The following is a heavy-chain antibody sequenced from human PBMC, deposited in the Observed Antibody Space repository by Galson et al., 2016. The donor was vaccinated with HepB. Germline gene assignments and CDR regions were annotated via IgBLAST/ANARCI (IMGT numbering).Heavy chain of an antibody. CDR1: GFTFSTYI. V-gene: IGHV3-49*04. J-gene: IGHJ4*02. CDR2: IRNEAHGGTT. Sequence: SLRLSCAGSGFTFSTYIMGWVRQPPGKGLEWIGFIRNEAHGGTTQYAASVKGRFSISRDDSKSIAYLQMNSLKTEDTAVYYCGRSGVTVFGVILFGYFDLWGQGALVTVSS. CDR3: GRSGVTVFGVILFGYFDL. D-gene: IGHD3-3*01.